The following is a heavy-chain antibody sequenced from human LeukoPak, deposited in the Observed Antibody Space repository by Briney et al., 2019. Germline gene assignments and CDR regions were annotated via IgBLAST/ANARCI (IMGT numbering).Heavy chain of an antibody. J-gene: IGHJ4*02. CDR1: GFTFSNYA. D-gene: IGHD2-8*02. CDR2: ISYDGSNK. V-gene: IGHV3-30*04. CDR3: ARYSTGVDY. Sequence: PGGSLRLSCVASGFTFSNYAMHWVRQAPGKGLEWVEVISYDGSNKYYADSVKGRFTISRDNSKNTLYLQMNSLRAEDTAVYSCARYSTGVDYWGQGTLVTVSS.